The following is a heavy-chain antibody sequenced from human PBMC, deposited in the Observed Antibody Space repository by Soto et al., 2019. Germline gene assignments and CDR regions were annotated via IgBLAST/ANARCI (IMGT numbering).Heavy chain of an antibody. Sequence: EVKLVESGGGLVQPGGSLRLSCAASGFTFSNYWMYWVRQAPGQGLVWVSRINSDGSVSRYADSVKGRLTISRDNVKNTLYLQMNSLRVEDTAVYYCARGDCVGGSCYSLAGSFYYYMAVWPTGTTVTVFS. CDR2: INSDGSVS. D-gene: IGHD2-15*01. V-gene: IGHV3-74*01. CDR1: GFTFSNYW. J-gene: IGHJ6*03. CDR3: ARGDCVGGSCYSLAGSFYYYMAV.